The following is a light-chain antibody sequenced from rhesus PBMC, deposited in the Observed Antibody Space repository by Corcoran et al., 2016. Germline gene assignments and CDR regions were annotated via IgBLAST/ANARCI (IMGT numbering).Light chain of an antibody. CDR1: QSLLSSNGYNY. J-gene: IGKJ4*01. V-gene: IGKV2-60*01. CDR3: MQALQTLT. CDR2: YGS. Sequence: DIVMTQTPLSLPVTLGEPASISCRSSQSLLSSNGYNYLNWYLQKPGPSPQLLIYYGSNRASGVPDRCRGSGSGTDFTLKSSRVEAEDVGVYYCMQALQTLTFGGGTKVEIK.